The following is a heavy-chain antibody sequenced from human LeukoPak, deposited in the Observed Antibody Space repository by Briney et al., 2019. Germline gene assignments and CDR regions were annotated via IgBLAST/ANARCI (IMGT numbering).Heavy chain of an antibody. J-gene: IGHJ4*02. D-gene: IGHD3-10*01. CDR2: INHSGST. CDR1: GGSFSGYY. V-gene: IGHV4-34*01. Sequence: SETLSLTCAVYGGSFSGYYWSWIRQPPGKGLEWIGEINHSGSTNYNPSLKSRVTISVDTSKNQFSLKLSSVTAADTAVYYCARGGLGFGESAVLQFDYWGQGTLVTVSS. CDR3: ARGGLGFGESAVLQFDY.